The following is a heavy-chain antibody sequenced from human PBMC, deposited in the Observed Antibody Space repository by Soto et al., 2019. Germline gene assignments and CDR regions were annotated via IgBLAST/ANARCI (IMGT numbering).Heavy chain of an antibody. D-gene: IGHD3-16*01. CDR2: ISGTGGTT. Sequence: EVQLLESGGGLVQPGGSLRLSCAASGFTFSSYAMSWVRQAPGKGLEWVSAISGTGGTTYYADSVKGRFTISRDNSRNTLHMQINSLRAEDTAIYYCAKFFVETGGSLCWPWSFHFWCQGTLVTVSS. V-gene: IGHV3-23*01. J-gene: IGHJ4*02. CDR3: AKFFVETGGSLCWPWSFHF. CDR1: GFTFSSYA.